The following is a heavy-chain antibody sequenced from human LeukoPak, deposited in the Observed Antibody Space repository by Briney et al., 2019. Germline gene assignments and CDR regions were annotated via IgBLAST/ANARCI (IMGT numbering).Heavy chain of an antibody. CDR3: ATEVGGDYVFDY. D-gene: IGHD4-17*01. V-gene: IGHV3-30-3*01. CDR1: GFTFSSYT. J-gene: IGHJ4*02. Sequence: GGSLRLSCAASGFTFSSYTMHWVRQAPGKGLEWVAVISYDGSNKYYADSVKGRFTISRDNSKNTLFLQMNSLTTEDTAVYYCATEVGGDYVFDYWGQGTLVTVSS. CDR2: ISYDGSNK.